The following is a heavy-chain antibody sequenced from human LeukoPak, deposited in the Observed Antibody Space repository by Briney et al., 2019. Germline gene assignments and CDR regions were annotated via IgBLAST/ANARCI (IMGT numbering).Heavy chain of an antibody. D-gene: IGHD3-22*01. CDR2: IYSGGST. J-gene: IGHJ4*02. CDR3: ARERKYYDSSGYSSPYYFDY. V-gene: IGHV3-66*01. Sequence: PGGSLRLSCAASGFTVSSNYMSWVRQAPGKGLEWVSVIYSGGSTYYADSVKGRFTISRDNAKNSLYLQMNSLRAEDTAVYYCARERKYYDSSGYSSPYYFDYWGQGTLVTVSS. CDR1: GFTVSSNY.